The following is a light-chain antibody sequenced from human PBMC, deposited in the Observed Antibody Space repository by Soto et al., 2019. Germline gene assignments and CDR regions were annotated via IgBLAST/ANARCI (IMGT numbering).Light chain of an antibody. CDR1: SSVVGGYNY. V-gene: IGLV2-14*01. CDR3: SSYTSSSTQV. J-gene: IGLJ1*01. Sequence: QSVLTQPASVSGSPGQSITISCTGTSSVVGGYNYVSWYQQHPGKAPKLMIYDVSNRPSGVSNRFSGSKSGNTASLTISGLQAEDEAGYYCSSYTSSSTQVFGTGTKVTVL. CDR2: DVS.